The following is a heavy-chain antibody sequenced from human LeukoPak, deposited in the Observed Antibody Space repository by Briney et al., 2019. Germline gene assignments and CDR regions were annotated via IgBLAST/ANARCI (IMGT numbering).Heavy chain of an antibody. Sequence: GGSLRLSCAASGFTFSSYSMNWVRQAPGKGLEWVSSISSSSSYIYYADSVKGRFTISRDNAKNSLYLQMNSLRAEDTAVYYCAKDRGSRRFPWAVDYGDPESDYWGQGTLVTVSS. J-gene: IGHJ4*02. CDR3: AKDRGSRRFPWAVDYGDPESDY. V-gene: IGHV3-21*01. CDR1: GFTFSSYS. CDR2: ISSSSSYI. D-gene: IGHD4-17*01.